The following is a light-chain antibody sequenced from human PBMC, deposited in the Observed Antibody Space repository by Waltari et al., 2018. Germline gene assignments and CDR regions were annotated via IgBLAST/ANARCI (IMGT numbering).Light chain of an antibody. CDR3: HQYGTIPRT. Sequence: EIVLTQSPGTLSLSPGEGATLSCRASQSVFNNYLAWFQQRPGQAPRLLLYGASSRATGIPDRFRGSGSGTDFTLTVSTLEPEDFAVYYCHQYGTIPRTFGQGTKVEIK. J-gene: IGKJ1*01. CDR1: QSVFNNY. CDR2: GAS. V-gene: IGKV3-20*01.